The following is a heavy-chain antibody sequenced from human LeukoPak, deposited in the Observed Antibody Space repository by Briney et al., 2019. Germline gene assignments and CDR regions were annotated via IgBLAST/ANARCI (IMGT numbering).Heavy chain of an antibody. V-gene: IGHV1-2*02. CDR3: ARDPSRVLRFLERLSHYFDY. D-gene: IGHD3-3*01. CDR2: INPNSGGT. Sequence: ASVKVSCKASGYTFTGYYMHWVRQAPGQGLEWMGWINPNSGGTNYAQKFQGRVTMTRDTSISTAYMELSRLRSDDTAVYYCARDPSRVLRFLERLSHYFDYWGQGTLVTVSS. CDR1: GYTFTGYY. J-gene: IGHJ4*02.